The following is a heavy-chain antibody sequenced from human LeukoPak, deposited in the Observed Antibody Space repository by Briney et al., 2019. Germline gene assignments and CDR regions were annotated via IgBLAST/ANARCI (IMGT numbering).Heavy chain of an antibody. CDR1: GFIFSNYW. J-gene: IGHJ4*02. CDR3: ARKGAVAGTFDY. D-gene: IGHD6-19*01. Sequence: PGGSLRLSCAASGFIFSNYWMHWVRQAPGKGLVWVSRINGDGSTTSYADSVKGRFTISRDNAKNTLYLQMNSLGAEDTAVYYCARKGAVAGTFDYWGQGTLVTVSS. CDR2: INGDGSTT. V-gene: IGHV3-74*01.